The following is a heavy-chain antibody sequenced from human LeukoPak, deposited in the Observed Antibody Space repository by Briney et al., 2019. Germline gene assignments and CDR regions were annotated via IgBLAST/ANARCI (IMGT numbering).Heavy chain of an antibody. CDR2: IYYSGST. J-gene: IGHJ6*02. V-gene: IGHV4-59*01. D-gene: IGHD1-26*01. CDR1: GGSISSYY. CDR3: ARVPIGSSFLGGLDCYYYYGMDV. Sequence: MTSETLSLTCTVSGGSISSYYWSWIRQPPGKGLEWIGYIYYSGSTNYNPSLKSRVTISVDTSKNQFSLKLSSVTAADTAVYYCARVPIGSSFLGGLDCYYYYGMDVWGQGTTVTVSS.